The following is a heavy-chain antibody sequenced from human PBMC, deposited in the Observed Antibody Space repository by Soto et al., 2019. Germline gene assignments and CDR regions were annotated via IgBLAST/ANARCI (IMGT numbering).Heavy chain of an antibody. CDR1: GFMFSSYA. V-gene: IGHV3-23*01. J-gene: IGHJ4*02. Sequence: GGSLRLSCAASGFMFSSYAMSWVRQAAGKGLEWVSAISGSGGSTYYADSVKGRFTISRDNSKNTLYLQMNSLRAGDTAVYYCAKVGEAADSSGYYYAYFDYWGQGTLVTVSS. D-gene: IGHD3-22*01. CDR3: AKVGEAADSSGYYYAYFDY. CDR2: ISGSGGST.